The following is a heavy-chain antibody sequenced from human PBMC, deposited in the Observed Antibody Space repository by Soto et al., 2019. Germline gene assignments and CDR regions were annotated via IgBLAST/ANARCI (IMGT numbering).Heavy chain of an antibody. J-gene: IGHJ3*02. CDR1: GFSLSTSGLG. D-gene: IGHD3-9*01. CDR3: AHRPGLLRYFDWSSTHDAFDI. CDR2: IYWDDDK. V-gene: IGHV2-5*02. Sequence: SGPTLVNPTQTLTLTCTFSGFSLSTSGLGVGWIRQPPGKALEWLALIYWDDDKRYSPSLKSRLTITKDTSKNQVVLTMTNMDPVDTATYYCAHRPGLLRYFDWSSTHDAFDIWGQGTMVTVSS.